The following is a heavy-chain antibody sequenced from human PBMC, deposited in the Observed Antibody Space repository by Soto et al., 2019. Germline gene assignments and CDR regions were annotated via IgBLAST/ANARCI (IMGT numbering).Heavy chain of an antibody. D-gene: IGHD6-25*01. Sequence: QVQLPQWGAGLLKPSETLSLTCAVYGGSFSGYYWSWIRQPPGKGLEWIGEINHSGSTNYNPSLNSRVTIAVDTSKNQFSLKLSSVTAADTAVYYCARMWSGYTSHWGQGTLVTVSS. V-gene: IGHV4-34*01. CDR3: ARMWSGYTSH. CDR1: GGSFSGYY. CDR2: INHSGST. J-gene: IGHJ4*02.